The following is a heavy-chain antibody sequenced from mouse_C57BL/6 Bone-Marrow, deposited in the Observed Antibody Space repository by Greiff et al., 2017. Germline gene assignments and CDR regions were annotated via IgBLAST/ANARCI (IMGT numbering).Heavy chain of an antibody. CDR2: IDPENGDT. CDR1: GFNIKDDY. V-gene: IGHV14-4*01. CDR3: TRAYYSNYFDD. D-gene: IGHD2-5*01. Sequence: EVQLQQSGAELVRPGASVKLSCTASGFNIKDDYMHWVKQRPEQGLEWIGWIDPENGDTEYASKFQGKATITADTSSNTAYLQLSSLTSEDTAVYYCTRAYYSNYFDDWGQGTTLTVSS. J-gene: IGHJ2*01.